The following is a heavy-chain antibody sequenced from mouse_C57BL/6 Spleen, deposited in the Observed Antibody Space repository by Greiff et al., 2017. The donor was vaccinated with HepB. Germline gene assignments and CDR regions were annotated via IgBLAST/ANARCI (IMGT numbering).Heavy chain of an antibody. D-gene: IGHD1-1*02. CDR2: IYPSDSET. J-gene: IGHJ4*01. CDR3: ARRDGGWYAMDY. Sequence: QVQLQQPGAELVRPGSSVKLSCKASGYTFTSYWMDWVKQRPGQGLEWIGNIYPSDSETHYNQKFKGKATLTVDTSSSTAYMQLSSLTSEDSAVYYCARRDGGWYAMDYWGQGTSVTVSS. CDR1: GYTFTSYW. V-gene: IGHV1-61*01.